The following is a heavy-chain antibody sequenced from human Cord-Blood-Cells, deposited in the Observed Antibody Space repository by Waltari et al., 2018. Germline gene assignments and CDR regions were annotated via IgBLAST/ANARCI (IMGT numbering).Heavy chain of an antibody. CDR1: GYSFTSYW. D-gene: IGHD3-3*01. J-gene: IGHJ4*02. CDR2: IDPGDSDT. CDR3: ASSYYDFWSGYSFDY. V-gene: IGHV5-51*01. Sequence: EVQLVQSGAEVKKPGESLKISCKGSGYSFTSYWIGWVRQMPGKGLEWMGIIDPGDSDTRYSPSFQGQVTISADKSISTAYLQWSSLKASDTAMYYCASSYYDFWSGYSFDYWGQGTLVTVSS.